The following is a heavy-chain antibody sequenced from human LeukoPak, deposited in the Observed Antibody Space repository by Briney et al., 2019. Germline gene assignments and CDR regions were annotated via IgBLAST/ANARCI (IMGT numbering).Heavy chain of an antibody. Sequence: GASVKVSCKTSGYPFFAYYIHCVRQAPGQGLEWMGWINPNSGATNSAQNFQGRVTMTRDTSISTVYMEVSSLKSDDTAMYYCARVDEGLDHWGQGTLVTVSS. J-gene: IGHJ4*02. D-gene: IGHD3/OR15-3a*01. CDR2: INPNSGAT. V-gene: IGHV1-2*02. CDR3: ARVDEGLDH. CDR1: GYPFFAYY.